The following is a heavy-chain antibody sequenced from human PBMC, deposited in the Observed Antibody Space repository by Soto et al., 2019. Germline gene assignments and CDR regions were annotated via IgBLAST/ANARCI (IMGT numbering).Heavy chain of an antibody. CDR1: GFTFSSYW. D-gene: IGHD6-13*01. CDR2: IKQDGSEK. J-gene: IGHJ6*03. Sequence: GGSLRLSCAASGFTFSSYWMSWVRQAPGKGLEWVANIKQDGSEKYYVDSVKGRFTISRDNAKNSLYLQMNSLRAEDTAVYYCARDYSSSWYYDYYYYYYMDVWGKGTTVTVSS. CDR3: ARDYSSSWYYDYYYYYYMDV. V-gene: IGHV3-7*01.